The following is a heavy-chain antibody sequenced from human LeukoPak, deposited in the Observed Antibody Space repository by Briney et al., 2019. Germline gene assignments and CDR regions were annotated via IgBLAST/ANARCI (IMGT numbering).Heavy chain of an antibody. CDR1: GFTFSSYS. CDR3: ARDQTHRVEWELHRFFDY. Sequence: PGGSLRLSCAASGFTFSSYSMNWVRQAPGKGLEWVSSISSSSSYIYYADSVKGRFTISRDNAKNSLYLQMNSLRAEDTAVYYCARDQTHRVEWELHRFFDYWGQGTLVTVSS. V-gene: IGHV3-21*01. D-gene: IGHD1-26*01. J-gene: IGHJ4*02. CDR2: ISSSSSYI.